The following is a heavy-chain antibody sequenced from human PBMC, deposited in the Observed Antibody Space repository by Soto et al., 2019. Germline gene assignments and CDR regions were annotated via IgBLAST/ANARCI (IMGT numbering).Heavy chain of an antibody. CDR3: ARVRGDYVWGGYRPDAFDI. Sequence: EVQLVETGGGLIQPGGSLRLSCAASGFTVSSNYMSWVRQAPGKGLEWVSVIDSGGSTYYADSVKGRFTISRDNSKNTLYLRMNSLRAEDTAVYYCARVRGDYVWGGYRPDAFDIWGQGTMVTVSS. D-gene: IGHD3-16*02. CDR2: IDSGGST. CDR1: GFTVSSNY. J-gene: IGHJ3*02. V-gene: IGHV3-53*02.